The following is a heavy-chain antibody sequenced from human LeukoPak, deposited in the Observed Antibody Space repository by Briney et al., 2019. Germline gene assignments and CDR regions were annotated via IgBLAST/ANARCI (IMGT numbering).Heavy chain of an antibody. CDR3: ARGGNWNPNNWFDP. CDR1: GYTLTSYY. D-gene: IGHD1-20*01. CDR2: INPKSGDT. V-gene: IGHV1-2*02. Sequence: ASVKVSCKASGYTLTSYYMHWVRQAPGQGLEWMAWINPKSGDTAYAQMLRGRVTVTRDTSINTSYMELSALRSDDTAVYYCARGGNWNPNNWFDPWGQGTLVTVSS. J-gene: IGHJ5*02.